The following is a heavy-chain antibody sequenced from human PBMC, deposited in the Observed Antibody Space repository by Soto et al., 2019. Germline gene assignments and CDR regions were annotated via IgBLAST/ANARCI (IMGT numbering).Heavy chain of an antibody. D-gene: IGHD6-25*01. CDR2: INPDNGDT. V-gene: IGHV1-18*01. Sequence: QVQLVQSGAEVKKPGASLKVSCKASGYTFSNFGVSWVRQAPGQGLEWIGWINPDNGDTNYGQKFHVRAHITTDTFTITACMDVRVLRSDDTAVSYCARGVRGCASRGFYMDVWGEGTMVTV. CDR1: GYTFSNFG. J-gene: IGHJ6*03. CDR3: ARGVRGCASRGFYMDV.